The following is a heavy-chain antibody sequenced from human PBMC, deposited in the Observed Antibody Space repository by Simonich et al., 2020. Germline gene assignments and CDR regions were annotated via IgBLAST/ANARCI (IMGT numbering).Heavy chain of an antibody. CDR1: GFTFSSYA. D-gene: IGHD6-6*01. CDR2: ISYDGSNK. CDR3: ARDLGSSYYFDY. Sequence: GGVVVQPGRSLRLSCAASGFTFSSYAMHWVRQAPGKGLEWVAVISYDGSNKYYADSVKGRFTISRDNSKNTLYLQMNSLRAEDTAVYYCARDLGSSYYFDYWGQGTLVTVSS. J-gene: IGHJ4*02. V-gene: IGHV3-30*07.